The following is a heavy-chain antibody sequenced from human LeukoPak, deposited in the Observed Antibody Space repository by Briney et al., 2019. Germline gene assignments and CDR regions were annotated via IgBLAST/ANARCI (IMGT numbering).Heavy chain of an antibody. D-gene: IGHD5-12*01. CDR1: GFTFSSYS. J-gene: IGHJ3*02. Sequence: GGSLRLSCAASGFTFSSYSMNWVRQAPGKGLEWVSYISSSSSTIYYADSVKGRFTISRDNAKNSLYLQMNSLRAEDTAVYYCASDPERYSGLYAVAFDIWGQGTMVTVSS. CDR2: ISSSSSTI. CDR3: ASDPERYSGLYAVAFDI. V-gene: IGHV3-48*01.